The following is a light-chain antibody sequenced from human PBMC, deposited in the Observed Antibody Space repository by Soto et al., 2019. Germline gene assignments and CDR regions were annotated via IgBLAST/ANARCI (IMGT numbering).Light chain of an antibody. CDR2: DVN. J-gene: IGLJ1*01. CDR3: SSYTSTDTLYV. CDR1: RSDIGAYNY. V-gene: IGLV2-14*01. Sequence: QSALTQPASVSGSPGQSITISCTGTRSDIGAYNYVSWYQRHPGKAPKLLIYDVNSRPSGVSNRFSGSKSGNTASLTISGLQAEDEADYFCSSYTSTDTLYVFGSGTKVTVL.